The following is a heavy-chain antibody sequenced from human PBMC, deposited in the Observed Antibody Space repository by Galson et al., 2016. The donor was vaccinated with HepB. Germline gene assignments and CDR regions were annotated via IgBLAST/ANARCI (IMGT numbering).Heavy chain of an antibody. J-gene: IGHJ1*01. D-gene: IGHD1-26*01. Sequence: SLRLSCAASGFSFSNYEMNWVRQAPGKGLEWVAYISGGGETTYYADSVRGRFTITRDHARDSVFRQMTSLRVEDTARYYCARDALGTWDLTTWGQGTLVSVSS. CDR3: ARDALGTWDLTT. CDR1: GFSFSNYE. V-gene: IGHV3-48*03. CDR2: ISGGGETT.